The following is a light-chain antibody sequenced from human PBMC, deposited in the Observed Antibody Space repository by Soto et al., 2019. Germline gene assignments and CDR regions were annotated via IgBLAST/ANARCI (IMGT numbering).Light chain of an antibody. Sequence: DIVLTQSPGTLSLSPGESVTLSCRASQSVSSSHLAWYQQKPGQAPRLFIYGASRRATGIPDRLSGSGSGTDFTLTISRLQPEDFAGYSCKHYGNSLTFGGGTKVEIK. J-gene: IGKJ4*01. CDR1: QSVSSSH. CDR3: KHYGNSLT. V-gene: IGKV3-20*01. CDR2: GAS.